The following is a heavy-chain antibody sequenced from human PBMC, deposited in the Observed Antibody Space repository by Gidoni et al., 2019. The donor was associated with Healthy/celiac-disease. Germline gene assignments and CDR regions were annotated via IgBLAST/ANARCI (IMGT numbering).Heavy chain of an antibody. Sequence: QLQLQESGPGLVKPSETLSLTCTVSGGSISSSSYYWGWIRQPPGKGLEWIGSIYYSGSTYYNPSLKSRVTISVDTSKNQFSLKLSSVTAADTAVYYCARDGDTAMVAGGIFWGQGTLVTVSS. CDR2: IYYSGST. V-gene: IGHV4-39*07. CDR3: ARDGDTAMVAGGIF. CDR1: GGSISSSSYY. D-gene: IGHD5-18*01. J-gene: IGHJ4*02.